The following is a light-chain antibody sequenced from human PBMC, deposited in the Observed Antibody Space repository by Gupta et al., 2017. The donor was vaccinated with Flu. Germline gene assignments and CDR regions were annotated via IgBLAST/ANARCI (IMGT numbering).Light chain of an antibody. V-gene: IGKV3-20*01. CDR2: GAS. CDR3: QQDGSSPNT. Sequence: EIVLTQSPGTLSLSPGARATLSCRASQSVRSSYLAWYQQKPGQAPRLLIYGASIRATGIPDRFSGSGSGTEFTLTIIRLEPEDFAVQYCQQDGSSPNTFGQATRLVIK. CDR1: QSVRSSY. J-gene: IGKJ2*01.